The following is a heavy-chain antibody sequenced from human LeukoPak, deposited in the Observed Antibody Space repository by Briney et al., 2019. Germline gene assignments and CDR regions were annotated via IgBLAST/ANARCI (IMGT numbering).Heavy chain of an antibody. CDR3: AGIPLRYFDWLFAFDY. J-gene: IGHJ4*02. D-gene: IGHD3-9*01. CDR1: GFTLSSYV. Sequence: PGGSLRLSCAASGFTLSSYVMNWVRQAPGKGLEWVSYISSSGSTIYYADSVKGRFTISRDNAKNSLYLQMNSLRAEDTAVYYCAGIPLRYFDWLFAFDYWGQGTLVTVSS. CDR2: ISSSGSTI. V-gene: IGHV3-48*03.